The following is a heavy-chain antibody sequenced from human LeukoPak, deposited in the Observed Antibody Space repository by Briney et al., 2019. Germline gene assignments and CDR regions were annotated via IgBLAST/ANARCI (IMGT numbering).Heavy chain of an antibody. J-gene: IGHJ4*02. V-gene: IGHV3-23*01. Sequence: PGGSLRLSCAASGFTFGSYTMYWVRQAPGKGLEWVSGIRHSDGNRYYADSVTGRFTISSDISRDTLYLQMNNLRAEDTALYYCAKGLERESRLDSWGQGTLVTVSS. CDR3: AKGLERESRLDS. CDR1: GFTFGSYT. CDR2: IRHSDGNR. D-gene: IGHD3/OR15-3a*01.